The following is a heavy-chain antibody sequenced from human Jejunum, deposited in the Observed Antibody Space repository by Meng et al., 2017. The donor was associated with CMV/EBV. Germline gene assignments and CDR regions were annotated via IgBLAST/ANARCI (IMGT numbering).Heavy chain of an antibody. J-gene: IGHJ4*02. CDR1: GFTFSSYS. CDR3: ATDGLISPPLDC. Sequence: SCAAAGFTFSSYSMHWVRQAPGKGLEWLAVTSYAGNEKYYADSVKGRFTISRDNSKNTLYLQVNGLRPEDTAVYYCATDGLISPPLDCWGQGTLVTVSS. D-gene: IGHD2-8*01. CDR2: TSYAGNEK. V-gene: IGHV3-30-3*01.